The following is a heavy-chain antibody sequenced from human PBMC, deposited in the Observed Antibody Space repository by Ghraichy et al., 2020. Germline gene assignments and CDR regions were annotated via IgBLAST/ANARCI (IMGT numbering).Heavy chain of an antibody. V-gene: IGHV4-39*01. CDR1: GGSMSSYSDY. CDR3: AGNKTGSLSGWFDP. Sequence: SETLSLTCSVSGGSMSSYSDYWGWLRQPPGKGLEWIGSIYNSVSTHYNPSLRSRVTVSIDTSKDQFSLRLTSVTAADTAVYYCAGNKTGSLSGWFDPWGQGSLVIVSS. D-gene: IGHD6-6*01. J-gene: IGHJ5*02. CDR2: IYNSVST.